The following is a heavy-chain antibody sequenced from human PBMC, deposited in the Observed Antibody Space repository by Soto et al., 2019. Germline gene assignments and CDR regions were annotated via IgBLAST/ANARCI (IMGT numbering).Heavy chain of an antibody. CDR2: IYPGDSDT. CDR1: GYSFTSYW. D-gene: IGHD2-15*01. CDR3: ARTLRGYCSGGSCYSGKGFEY. V-gene: IGHV5-51*01. J-gene: IGHJ4*02. Sequence: GESLKISCKGSGYSFTSYWIGWVRQMPGKGLEWMGIIYPGDSDTRYSPSFQGQVTISADKSISTAYLQWSSLKASDTAMYYCARTLRGYCSGGSCYSGKGFEYWGQGTLVTVSS.